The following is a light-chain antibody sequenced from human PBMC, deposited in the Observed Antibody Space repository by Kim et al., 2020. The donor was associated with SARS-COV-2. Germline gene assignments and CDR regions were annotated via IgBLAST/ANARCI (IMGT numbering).Light chain of an antibody. V-gene: IGKV3-11*01. CDR3: QQTTDWPPLT. Sequence: SPGDSATLSCRASQSVSGDLDWYQQRSGQAPRLIIYDAYKRATGVPGRFSGSGSETDFTLTISRLEPEDFAVYYCQQTTDWPPLTFGGGTKVDIK. CDR2: DAY. CDR1: QSVSGD. J-gene: IGKJ4*01.